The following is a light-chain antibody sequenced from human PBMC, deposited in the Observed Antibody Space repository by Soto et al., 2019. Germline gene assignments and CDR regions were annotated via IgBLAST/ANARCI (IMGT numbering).Light chain of an antibody. Sequence: EIVLTQSPGTLSLSPGERATLSCRASQSVSSSSLAWYQQKPGQAPRLLIHGASSRATGIPDRFGGSGSGTDFTLTISRLEPEDFAVYYCQQYGSSPWTFGQGNKVEIK. CDR1: QSVSSSS. CDR3: QQYGSSPWT. V-gene: IGKV3-20*01. CDR2: GAS. J-gene: IGKJ1*01.